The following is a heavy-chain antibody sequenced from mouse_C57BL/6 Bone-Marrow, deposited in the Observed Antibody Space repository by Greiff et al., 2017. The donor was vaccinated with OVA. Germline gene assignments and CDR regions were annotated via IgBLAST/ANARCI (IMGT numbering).Heavy chain of an antibody. CDR2: IHPSDSDT. V-gene: IGHV1-74*01. Sequence: VHLQQPGAELVKPGASVKVSCKASGYTFTSYWMHWVKQRPGQGLEWIGRIHPSDSDTNYNQKFKGKATLTVDKSSSTAYMQLSSLTSEDSAVYDCEIKEGYGRYFDVWGTGTTVTVSS. CDR1: GYTFTSYW. CDR3: EIKEGYGRYFDV. J-gene: IGHJ1*03. D-gene: IGHD1-1*01.